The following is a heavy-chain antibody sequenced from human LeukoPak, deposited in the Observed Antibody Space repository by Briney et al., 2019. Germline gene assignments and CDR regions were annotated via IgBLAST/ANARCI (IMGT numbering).Heavy chain of an antibody. CDR3: ARRDHYDSSGYFDY. D-gene: IGHD3-22*01. CDR1: GGSISSSSYY. Sequence: SETLSLTCTVSGGSISSSSYYCGWIRQPPGKGLEWIGSIYYTANTYYNSSLKSRVTISVDTSKNQFSLKLSSVTAADSAVYYCARRDHYDSSGYFDYWGQGTLVTVSS. V-gene: IGHV4-39*01. J-gene: IGHJ4*02. CDR2: IYYTANT.